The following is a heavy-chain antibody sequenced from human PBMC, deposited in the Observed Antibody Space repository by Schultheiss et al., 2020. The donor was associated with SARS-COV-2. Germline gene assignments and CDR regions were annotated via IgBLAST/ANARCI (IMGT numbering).Heavy chain of an antibody. Sequence: GESLKISCAASGFTFSSYWMSWVRQAPGKGLEWVANIKQDGSEKYYVDSVKGRFTISRDNAKNSLYLQMNSLRAEDTAVYYCARVGGSSGYFDYWGQGTLVTVSS. CDR2: IKQDGSEK. CDR3: ARVGGSSGYFDY. CDR1: GFTFSSYW. J-gene: IGHJ4*02. V-gene: IGHV3-7*01. D-gene: IGHD3-22*01.